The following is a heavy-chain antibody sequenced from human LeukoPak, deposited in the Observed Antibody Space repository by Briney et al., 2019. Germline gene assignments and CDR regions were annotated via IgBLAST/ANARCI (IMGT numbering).Heavy chain of an antibody. J-gene: IGHJ4*02. Sequence: GGSLRLSCAASGFTFSSYSMNWVRPAPGKGLEWVAFIRYDGSNKYYADSVKGRFTISRDNSKNTLYLQMNSLRAEDTAVYYCAKDFDYWGQGTLVAVSS. CDR2: IRYDGSNK. CDR3: AKDFDY. CDR1: GFTFSSYS. V-gene: IGHV3-30*02.